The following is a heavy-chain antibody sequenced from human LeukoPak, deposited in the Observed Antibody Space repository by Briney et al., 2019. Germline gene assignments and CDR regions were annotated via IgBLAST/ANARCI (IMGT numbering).Heavy chain of an antibody. D-gene: IGHD3-3*02. J-gene: IGHJ4*02. Sequence: VGSLRLSCAASGFTFGSYSMNWVRQAPGKGLEWVSAISGSGGNTYYADSVKGRFTISRDNSKNTLYLQMDSLRADDTAVYYCAKAAFSRTSYFDYWGQGTLVTASS. CDR1: GFTFGSYS. CDR3: AKAAFSRTSYFDY. V-gene: IGHV3-23*01. CDR2: ISGSGGNT.